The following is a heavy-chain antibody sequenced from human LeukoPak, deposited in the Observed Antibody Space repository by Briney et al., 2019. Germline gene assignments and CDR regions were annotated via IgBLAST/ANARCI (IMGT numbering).Heavy chain of an antibody. CDR2: IYYSGST. J-gene: IGHJ4*02. CDR1: GGSISSGDYY. V-gene: IGHV4-30-4*01. Sequence: PSETLSLTCTVSGGSISSGDYYWSWIRQPPGKGLEWIGYIYYSGSTYYNPSLKSRVIISVDKSKNQFSLKLSSVTAADTAVYYCARVGAGFRVASFDNWGQGTLVTVSS. D-gene: IGHD5-12*01. CDR3: ARVGAGFRVASFDN.